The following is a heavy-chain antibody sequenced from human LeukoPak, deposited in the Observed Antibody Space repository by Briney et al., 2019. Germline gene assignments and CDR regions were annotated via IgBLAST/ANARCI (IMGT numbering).Heavy chain of an antibody. Sequence: GGSLRLSCAASGFTFSSYSMNWVRQAPGKGLEWVSYISSSSSTIYYADSVKGRFTISRDNSKNTLYLQMNSLRAEDTAVYYCARTAGWYSSRNAFDIWGQGTMVTVSS. V-gene: IGHV3-48*01. CDR1: GFTFSSYS. CDR2: ISSSSSTI. J-gene: IGHJ3*02. CDR3: ARTAGWYSSRNAFDI. D-gene: IGHD2-15*01.